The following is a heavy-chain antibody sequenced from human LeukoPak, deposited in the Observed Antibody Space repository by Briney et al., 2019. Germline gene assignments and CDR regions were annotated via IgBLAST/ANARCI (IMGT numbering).Heavy chain of an antibody. Sequence: PGGSLRLSCAASGFTFSSYSMNWVRQAPGKGLEWVSSISSSSSYIYYADSVKGRFTISRDNAKNSLYLQMNSLRAEDTAVYYCARTGTSGNWFDPWGQGTLVTVSS. D-gene: IGHD3-10*01. J-gene: IGHJ5*02. CDR2: ISSSSSYI. CDR3: ARTGTSGNWFDP. V-gene: IGHV3-21*01. CDR1: GFTFSSYS.